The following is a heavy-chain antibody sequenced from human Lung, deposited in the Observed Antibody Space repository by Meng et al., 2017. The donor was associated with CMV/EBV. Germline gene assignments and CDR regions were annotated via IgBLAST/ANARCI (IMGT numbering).Heavy chain of an antibody. CDR1: GFTFSDYY. Sequence: SLKISXAASGFTFSDYYMSWIRQAPGKGLEWVSYISSGGSTIYYADSVKGRFTISRDNAKNSLYLQMNSLRAEDTAVYYCARDIWLYSSSRMGFQHWGQGTLVTVSS. J-gene: IGHJ1*01. CDR2: ISSGGSTI. V-gene: IGHV3-11*01. D-gene: IGHD6-13*01. CDR3: ARDIWLYSSSRMGFQH.